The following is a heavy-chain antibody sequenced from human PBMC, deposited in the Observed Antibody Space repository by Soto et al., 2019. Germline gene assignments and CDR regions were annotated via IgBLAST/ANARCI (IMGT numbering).Heavy chain of an antibody. Sequence: HPGGSLRLSCAASGFTFSSYAMSWVRQAPGKGLEWVSAISGSGGSTYYADSVKGRFTISRDNSKNTLYLQMNSLRAEDTAVYYCAKDPYCSSTSCYFEGSWFDPWGQGTLVTVSS. J-gene: IGHJ5*02. CDR1: GFTFSSYA. D-gene: IGHD2-2*01. CDR3: AKDPYCSSTSCYFEGSWFDP. CDR2: ISGSGGST. V-gene: IGHV3-23*01.